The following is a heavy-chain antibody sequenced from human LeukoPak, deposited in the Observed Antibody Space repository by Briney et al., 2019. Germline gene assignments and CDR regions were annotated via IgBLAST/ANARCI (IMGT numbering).Heavy chain of an antibody. V-gene: IGHV3-21*01. D-gene: IGHD4-17*01. CDR2: IYTTSSYI. Sequence: GGSLRLSCAASGFTFSSYSMNWVRQAPGKGLEWVSSIYTTSSYIYYADSVKGRFTISRDNAKNSLYLQMKSLRAEDTAMYYCVREYADYGEAFDIWGQGTMVTVSS. CDR3: VREYADYGEAFDI. CDR1: GFTFSSYS. J-gene: IGHJ3*02.